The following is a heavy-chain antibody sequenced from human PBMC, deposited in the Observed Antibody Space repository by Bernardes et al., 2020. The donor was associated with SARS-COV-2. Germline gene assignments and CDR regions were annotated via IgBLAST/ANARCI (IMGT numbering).Heavy chain of an antibody. CDR1: GINFAASD. CDR3: ATHDRTGYYYGA. J-gene: IGHJ5*02. D-gene: IGHD3-9*01. CDR2: TSNGGLDI. V-gene: IGHV3-30*03. Sequence: GSTLQVFCASSGINFAASDIHWVRKGPGKGLEWVDLTSNGGLDIDYSDTVKGRFTLSRDTSKKTVFLQMNSLSAEDTAVYYCATHDRTGYYYGAWGQGTRVTVS.